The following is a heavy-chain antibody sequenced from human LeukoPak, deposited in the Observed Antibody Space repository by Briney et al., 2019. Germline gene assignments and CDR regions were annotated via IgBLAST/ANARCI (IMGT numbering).Heavy chain of an antibody. CDR2: IYHTGST. D-gene: IGHD6-19*01. J-gene: IGHJ3*02. CDR1: GNSITRGYY. CDR3: ARVSSSVRDDAFDI. Sequence: PSETLSLTCTVSGNSITRGYYWDWIRQPPGKGLEWIGSIYHTGSTYQNPSLKNRLSISVDTFKEQVSLRLSSVTAADTAVYYCARVSSSVRDDAFDIWGQGTMVTVSS. V-gene: IGHV4-38-2*02.